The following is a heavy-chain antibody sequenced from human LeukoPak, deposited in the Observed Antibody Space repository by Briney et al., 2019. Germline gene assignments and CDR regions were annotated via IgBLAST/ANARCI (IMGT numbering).Heavy chain of an antibody. D-gene: IGHD3-22*01. V-gene: IGHV1-46*01. CDR2: INPSGGGT. CDR3: ARPGHSSGSHYPDY. Sequence: GASVKVSCKASGYTFTNYYIHWVRQAPGQGLEWMGIINPSGGGTSYAQKFQGRVTMTRDTSTSTVYMELSSLRSEDAAVYYCARPGHSSGSHYPDYWGQGTLVTISS. CDR1: GYTFTNYY. J-gene: IGHJ4*02.